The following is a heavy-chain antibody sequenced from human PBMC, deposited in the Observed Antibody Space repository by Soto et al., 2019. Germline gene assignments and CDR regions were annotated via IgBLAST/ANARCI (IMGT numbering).Heavy chain of an antibody. CDR1: GFTFGDYA. Sequence: PGGSLRLSCTASGFTFGDYAMSWFRQAPGKGLEWVGFIRSKAYGGTTEYAASVKGRFTISRDDSKSIAYLQMNSLKTEDTAVYYCTRGPGHDSSGYDFDYWGQGTLVTVSS. CDR2: IRSKAYGGTT. J-gene: IGHJ4*02. D-gene: IGHD3-22*01. CDR3: TRGPGHDSSGYDFDY. V-gene: IGHV3-49*03.